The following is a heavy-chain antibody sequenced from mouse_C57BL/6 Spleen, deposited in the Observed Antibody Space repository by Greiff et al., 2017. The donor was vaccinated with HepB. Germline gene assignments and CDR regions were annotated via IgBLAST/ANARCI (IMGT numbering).Heavy chain of an antibody. Sequence: EVQLQQSGPELVKPGASVKISCKASGYTFTDYYMNWVKQSHGQSLEWIGDINPNNGGTSYNQKFKGKATLTVDKSSSTAYMEIRSLTSGDSAVYYWAREDYGPLVYAMDYWGQGTSVTVSA. CDR3: AREDYGPLVYAMDY. CDR2: INPNNGGT. CDR1: GYTFTDYY. V-gene: IGHV1-26*01. D-gene: IGHD1-1*02. J-gene: IGHJ4*01.